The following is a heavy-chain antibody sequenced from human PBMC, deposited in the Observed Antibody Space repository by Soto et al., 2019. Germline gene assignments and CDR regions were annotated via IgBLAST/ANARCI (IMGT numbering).Heavy chain of an antibody. V-gene: IGHV1-2*04. J-gene: IGHJ4*02. CDR1: GYTFTGYY. D-gene: IGHD2-21*02. CDR2: INPHSGGT. Sequence: ASVKVSCKASGYTFTGYYMHWVRQAPGQGPEWMGWINPHSGGTNYAQKFQGWVTMTRDTSISTAYMELSRLRSDDTAVYYCARARAVVTLLFDYWGQGTLXTVSS. CDR3: ARARAVVTLLFDY.